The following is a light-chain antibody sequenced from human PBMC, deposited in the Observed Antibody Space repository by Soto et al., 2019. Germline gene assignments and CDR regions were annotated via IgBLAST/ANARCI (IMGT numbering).Light chain of an antibody. J-gene: IGKJ2*01. CDR1: QSVSSSY. CDR3: QQYGSSSYT. Sequence: EIVLTQSPGTLSLSPGERATLSCRASQSVSSSYLAWYQQKPVQAPRLLIYGASSRATGIPDRFSGSGSGTDFTLTISRLEPEDFAGYYCQQYGSSSYTFGQGTKLEIK. V-gene: IGKV3-20*01. CDR2: GAS.